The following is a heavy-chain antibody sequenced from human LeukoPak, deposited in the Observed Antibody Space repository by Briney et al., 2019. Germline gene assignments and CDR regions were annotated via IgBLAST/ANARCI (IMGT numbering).Heavy chain of an antibody. D-gene: IGHD7-27*01. CDR3: AKRNRFPTLGVEDY. CDR2: IGGSGGST. Sequence: GGSLRLSCAASGFTFSNYAMTWVRQAPGKGLEWVSLIGGSGGSTYYADSVKGRFTISRDNSRNTLYLQMNSLRADDTAVYYCAKRNRFPTLGVEDYWGQGTLVTVSS. V-gene: IGHV3-23*01. CDR1: GFTFSNYA. J-gene: IGHJ4*02.